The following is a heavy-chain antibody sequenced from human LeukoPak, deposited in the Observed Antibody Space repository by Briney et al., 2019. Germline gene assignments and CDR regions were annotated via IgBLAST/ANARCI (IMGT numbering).Heavy chain of an antibody. D-gene: IGHD6-13*01. CDR1: GFTVSGNY. J-gene: IGHJ4*02. Sequence: QSGGSLRLSCAASGFTVSGNYMSWVRQAPGKGLEWVSVIYSGGSTYYADSVKGRFTISRDNSKNTLYLQMNSLRAEDTAVYYCARASYSSSWGYWGQGTLVTVSS. CDR2: IYSGGST. CDR3: ARASYSSSWGY. V-gene: IGHV3-66*01.